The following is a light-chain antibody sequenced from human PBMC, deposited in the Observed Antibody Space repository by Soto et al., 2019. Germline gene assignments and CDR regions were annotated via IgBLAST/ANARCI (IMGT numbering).Light chain of an antibody. CDR2: DAS. J-gene: IGKJ1*01. V-gene: IGKV1-5*01. Sequence: DIQMTQSPSTLTASVGDRVTITCRAGQSISSWLAWYQQKPGKAPKVLIYDASSLESGVPSRFSGSGSGTEFTLTISSLQPDDFATYYCQQYYSYPWTFGQGTKVVIK. CDR1: QSISSW. CDR3: QQYYSYPWT.